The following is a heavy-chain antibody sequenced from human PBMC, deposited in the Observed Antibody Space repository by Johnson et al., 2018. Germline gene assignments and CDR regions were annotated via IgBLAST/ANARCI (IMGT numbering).Heavy chain of an antibody. CDR1: GFTFSSYD. CDR3: ARGGRYDFWRGVFAARAFDI. J-gene: IGHJ3*02. Sequence: VQLVETGGGVVQPGTSLRLSCVASGFTFSSYDMHWVRQAPGKGLEWVAIIWFDGSNKYYADSVKGRFIISRDNSRNTLDLQMNSLRAEDTAGYYCARGGRYDFWRGVFAARAFDIWGQGTMVTVSS. D-gene: IGHD3-3*01. CDR2: IWFDGSNK. V-gene: IGHV3-33*01.